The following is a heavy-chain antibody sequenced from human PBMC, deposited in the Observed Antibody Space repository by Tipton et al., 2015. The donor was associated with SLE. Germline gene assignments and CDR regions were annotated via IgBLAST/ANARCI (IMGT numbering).Heavy chain of an antibody. CDR3: ARCSTRHYYYYYMDV. Sequence: TLSLTCAVYGGSFSGYYWSWIRQPPGKGLEWIGEINHSGSTNYNPSLKSRVTISVGTSKNQFSLKLSSVTAADTAVYYCARCSTRHYYYYYMDVWGKGTTVTVSS. CDR2: INHSGST. J-gene: IGHJ6*03. D-gene: IGHD2-2*01. V-gene: IGHV4-34*01. CDR1: GGSFSGYY.